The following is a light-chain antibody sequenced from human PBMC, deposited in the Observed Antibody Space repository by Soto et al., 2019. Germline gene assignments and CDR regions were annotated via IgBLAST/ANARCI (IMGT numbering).Light chain of an antibody. CDR3: CSYAGTYTRV. CDR2: DVN. V-gene: IGLV2-11*01. J-gene: IGLJ1*01. Sequence: AVRTPPRSVSGYPGQSVTISCTRTSSDVANYNYVSWYQQHPGKAPKLLIYDVNKRPSGVPYRFSGSKSGNTASLTLSGLQADDEADYYCCSYAGTYTRVFGTGTKVTVL. CDR1: SSDVANYNY.